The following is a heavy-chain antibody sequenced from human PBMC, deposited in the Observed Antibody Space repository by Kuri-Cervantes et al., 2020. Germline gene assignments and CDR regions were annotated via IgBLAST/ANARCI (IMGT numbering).Heavy chain of an antibody. CDR3: ARDRFADYIGYSYGYSWFDP. V-gene: IGHV1-24*01. D-gene: IGHD5-18*01. CDR2: FDPEDGET. CDR1: GYTLTELS. Sequence: ASVKVSCKVSGYTLTELSVHWVRQAPGKGLEWMGGFDPEDGETVYAQKFQGRVTMTEDTSTDTAYMELSSLRSEDTAVYYCARDRFADYIGYSYGYSWFDPWGQGTLVTVSS. J-gene: IGHJ5*02.